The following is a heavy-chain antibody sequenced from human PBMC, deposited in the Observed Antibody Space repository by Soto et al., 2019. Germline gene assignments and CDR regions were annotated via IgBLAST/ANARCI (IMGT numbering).Heavy chain of an antibody. CDR1: GDTFSFYT. Sequence: QVQLVQSGAEVKKPGSSVKVSCKASGDTFSFYTINWVRQAPGLGLEWVGRINPILSMSNYAQKFQGRVTMTADKSTQTAYMELRSLRSEDTAMYFCATSYGSGYRAFDSWGQGALVTVSS. D-gene: IGHD3-10*01. V-gene: IGHV1-69*02. J-gene: IGHJ4*02. CDR2: INPILSMS. CDR3: ATSYGSGYRAFDS.